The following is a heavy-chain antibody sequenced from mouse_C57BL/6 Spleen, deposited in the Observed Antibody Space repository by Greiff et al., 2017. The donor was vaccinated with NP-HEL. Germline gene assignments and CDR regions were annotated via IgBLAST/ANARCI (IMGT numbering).Heavy chain of an antibody. D-gene: IGHD3-2*02. CDR2: IYPSDSET. CDR3: ARGTAQATD. V-gene: IGHV1-61*01. CDR1: GYAFSSYW. J-gene: IGHJ2*01. Sequence: QVQLQQSGAELVKPGASVKISCKASGYAFSSYWMDWVKQRPGQGLEWIGNIYPSDSETHYNQKFKDKATLTVDKSSSTAYMQLSSLTSEDSAVYYCARGTAQATDWGQGTTLTVSS.